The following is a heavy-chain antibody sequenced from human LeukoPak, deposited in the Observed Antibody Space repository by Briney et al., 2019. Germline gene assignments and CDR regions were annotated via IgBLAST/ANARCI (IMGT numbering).Heavy chain of an antibody. V-gene: IGHV1-2*02. Sequence: ASVKVSCKASGYTFTGYYMHWVRQAPGQGLEWMGWINPNSGGTNYAQRFQGRVTMTRDTSISTAYMELSRLRSDDTAVYYCARSLLIRDNYDREHSYGYWGQGTLVTVSS. CDR1: GYTFTGYY. CDR2: INPNSGGT. D-gene: IGHD3-22*01. J-gene: IGHJ4*02. CDR3: ARSLLIRDNYDREHSYGY.